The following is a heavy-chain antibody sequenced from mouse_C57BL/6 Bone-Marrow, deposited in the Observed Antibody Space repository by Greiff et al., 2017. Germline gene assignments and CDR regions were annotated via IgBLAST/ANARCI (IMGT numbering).Heavy chain of an antibody. V-gene: IGHV5-17*01. CDR3: ARKVDYYGSSPPY. CDR2: ISSGSSTI. D-gene: IGHD1-1*01. Sequence: EVQLVESGGGLVKPGGSLKLSCAASGFTFSDYGMHWVRQAPEKGLEWVAYISSGSSTIYYADTVKGRFTISRDNAKNTLFLQMTSLRSEDTAMYYCARKVDYYGSSPPYWDQGTLVTVSA. CDR1: GFTFSDYG. J-gene: IGHJ3*01.